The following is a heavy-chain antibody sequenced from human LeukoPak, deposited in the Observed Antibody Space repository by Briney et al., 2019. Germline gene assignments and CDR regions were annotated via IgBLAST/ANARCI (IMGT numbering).Heavy chain of an antibody. Sequence: ASVKVSCKASGYTFTGYYMHWVRQAPGQGLEWMGWINPNSGGTNYAQKFPGRVTMTRDTSISTAYMELSRLRSDDTAVYYCARGGGYSSGWYGGKFDYWGQGTLVTVSS. CDR2: INPNSGGT. V-gene: IGHV1-2*02. J-gene: IGHJ4*02. CDR3: ARGGGYSSGWYGGKFDY. CDR1: GYTFTGYY. D-gene: IGHD6-19*01.